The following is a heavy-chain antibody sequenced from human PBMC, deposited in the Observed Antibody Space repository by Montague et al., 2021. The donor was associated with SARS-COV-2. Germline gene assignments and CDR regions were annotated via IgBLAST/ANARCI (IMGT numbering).Heavy chain of an antibody. Sequence: SETLSLTCAVYGGSFSVYYWSWLRQSPRSGLEWIAGINHSGTANYNPSLKSRVSISVDTSRNQFTLKLTSVTAADTAMYYCAKERAVVRAARTLVAFDLWGQGTMVTVSS. J-gene: IGHJ3*01. CDR2: INHSGTA. D-gene: IGHD2-2*01. CDR3: AKERAVVRAARTLVAFDL. CDR1: GGSFSVYY. V-gene: IGHV4-34*01.